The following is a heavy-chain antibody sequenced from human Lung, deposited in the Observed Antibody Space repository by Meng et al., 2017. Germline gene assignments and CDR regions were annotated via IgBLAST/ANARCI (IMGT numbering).Heavy chain of an antibody. D-gene: IGHD6-13*01. CDR1: GYNFPDYW. V-gene: IGHV1-2*06. Sequence: QVQVVQSGAEVKKPGASVKVSCKPSGYNFPDYWLHWVRRAPGQGLEWMGRIDPKSGDTHYAQRFQGMVTMTGDTSISTAYMELSGLRSDDTAMYYCARDEDISAAGKLFGDYWGQGTLVTVSS. J-gene: IGHJ4*02. CDR3: ARDEDISAAGKLFGDY. CDR2: IDPKSGDT.